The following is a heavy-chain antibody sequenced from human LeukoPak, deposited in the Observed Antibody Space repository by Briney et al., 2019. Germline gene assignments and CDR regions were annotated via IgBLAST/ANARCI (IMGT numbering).Heavy chain of an antibody. CDR3: ARDRFLWRSTDKGEFDY. J-gene: IGHJ4*02. D-gene: IGHD2/OR15-2a*01. CDR1: GFTFSSYA. V-gene: IGHV3-23*01. Sequence: GGSLRLSCAASGFTFSSYAMSWVRQAPGKGLEWVSAISGSGGSTYYADSVKGRFTISRDNSKNTLYLQMNSLRAEDTAVYYRARDRFLWRSTDKGEFDYWGQGTLVTVSS. CDR2: ISGSGGST.